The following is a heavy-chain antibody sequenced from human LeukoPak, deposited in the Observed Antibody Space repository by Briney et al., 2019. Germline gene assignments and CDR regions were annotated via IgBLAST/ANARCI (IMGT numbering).Heavy chain of an antibody. Sequence: ASVKASCKASGYTFTSYGISWVRQAPGQGLEWMGWISVYNGNTNYPQKLQGRVTMTTDTSTSTAYMELRSLRSDDTAVYYCARMEQLLLDNWFDPWGQGTLVTVSS. V-gene: IGHV1-18*01. D-gene: IGHD2-15*01. J-gene: IGHJ5*02. CDR1: GYTFTSYG. CDR2: ISVYNGNT. CDR3: ARMEQLLLDNWFDP.